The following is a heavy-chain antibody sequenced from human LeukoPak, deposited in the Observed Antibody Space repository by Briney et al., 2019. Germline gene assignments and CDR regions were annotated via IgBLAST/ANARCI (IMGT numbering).Heavy chain of an antibody. V-gene: IGHV4-59*01. J-gene: IGHJ2*01. Sequence: SETLSLTCTVSGGSISSYYWSWIRQPPGKGLEWIGYIYYSGSTNYNPSLKSRVTISVDTSKNQFSLKLSSVTAADTAVYYCARVTGYSSGWPYWYFDLWGRGTLVTVSS. CDR3: ARVTGYSSGWPYWYFDL. D-gene: IGHD6-19*01. CDR1: GGSISSYY. CDR2: IYYSGST.